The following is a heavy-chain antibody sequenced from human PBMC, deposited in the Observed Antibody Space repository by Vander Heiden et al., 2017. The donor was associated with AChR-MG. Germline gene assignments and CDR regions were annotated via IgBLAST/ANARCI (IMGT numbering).Heavy chain of an antibody. V-gene: IGHV3-23*01. J-gene: IGHJ4*02. CDR1: GFSFSSFT. CDR2: ISVGGVRI. D-gene: IGHD3-10*01. Sequence: EVQLLESGGGLVQPGGSLRLPCVASGFSFSSFTMNWGGQGPGKGLEWVSAISVGGVRIYYEDSVKGRFTISRDNSKNTLYLQMNSLRAEDTAIYYCAKDTYGSGSHFDYWGPGTLVTVSS. CDR3: AKDTYGSGSHFDY.